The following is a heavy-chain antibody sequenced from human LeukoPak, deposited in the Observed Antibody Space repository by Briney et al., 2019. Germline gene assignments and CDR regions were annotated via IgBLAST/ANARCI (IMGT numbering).Heavy chain of an antibody. V-gene: IGHV4-39*01. J-gene: IGHJ1*01. CDR3: ARQGTNRRNSLSYFQH. Sequence: WETLSLTCTVSGDSISSISYYWAWIRQPPGKGLEWIGSIYYSGSTYYNPSLKRRVSISIDTSKNQFSLKLSSVSAADTALYYCARQGTNRRNSLSYFQHWGQGTLVSVSS. CDR2: IYYSGST. D-gene: IGHD1-7*01. CDR1: GDSISSISYY.